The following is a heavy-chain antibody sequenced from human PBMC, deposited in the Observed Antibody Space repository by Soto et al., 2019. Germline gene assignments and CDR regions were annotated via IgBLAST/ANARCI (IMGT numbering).Heavy chain of an antibody. CDR2: IYPGDSDT. CDR3: ARTSAAGKYYYGMDV. D-gene: IGHD6-13*01. CDR1: GNSFTYNS. Sequence: GECVNVSCRASGNSFTYNSIGCVSQMPGKGLEWMGIIYPGDSDTRYSPSFQGQVTISADKSISTAYLQWSSLKASDTAMYYCARTSAAGKYYYGMDVWGQGTTVTVSS. J-gene: IGHJ6*02. V-gene: IGHV5-51*01.